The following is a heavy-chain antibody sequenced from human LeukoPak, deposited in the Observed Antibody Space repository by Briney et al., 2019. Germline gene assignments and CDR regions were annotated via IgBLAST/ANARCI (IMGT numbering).Heavy chain of an antibody. V-gene: IGHV4-39*01. D-gene: IGHD2-2*02. J-gene: IGHJ5*02. CDR1: GDSITSNTYY. CDR3: ARLSAAIPRWFDL. CDR2: TYHSGNT. Sequence: SGTLSLTCTVSGDSITSNTYYWGWIRQPPGKGLEWLGHTYHSGNTYYKSSLKSRVNISADTSRNQFSLKLSSVTAADTAVYYCARLSAAIPRWFDLWGQGTLVTVSA.